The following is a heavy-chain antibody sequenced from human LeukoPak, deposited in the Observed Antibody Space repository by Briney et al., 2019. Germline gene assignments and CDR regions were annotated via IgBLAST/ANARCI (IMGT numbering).Heavy chain of an antibody. CDR1: GYTFTSYY. J-gene: IGHJ3*02. Sequence: GASVKVSCKASGYTFTSYYMHWVRQAPGQGLEWMGIINPSGGSTSYAQKFQGRVTMTRDTSTSTVYMELSSLRAEDTAVYYCAREDTSDAFDIWGQGTMVTVSS. V-gene: IGHV1-46*01. D-gene: IGHD2-2*02. CDR2: INPSGGST. CDR3: AREDTSDAFDI.